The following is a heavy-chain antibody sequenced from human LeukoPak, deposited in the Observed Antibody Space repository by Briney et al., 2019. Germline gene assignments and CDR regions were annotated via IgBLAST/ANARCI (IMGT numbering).Heavy chain of an antibody. CDR3: ARLANFWSGSSYGMDV. CDR2: INPNSGGT. CDR1: GYTFTGYY. D-gene: IGHD3-3*01. J-gene: IGHJ6*02. Sequence: ASVKVSCKASGYTFTGYYMHWVRQAPGQGLEWMGWINPNSGGTNHAQKFQGRVTMTRDTSISTAYTELSRLRSDDTAVYYCARLANFWSGSSYGMDVWGQGTTVTVSS. V-gene: IGHV1-2*02.